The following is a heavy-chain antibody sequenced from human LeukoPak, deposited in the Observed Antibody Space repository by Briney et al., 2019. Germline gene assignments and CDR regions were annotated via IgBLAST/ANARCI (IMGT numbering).Heavy chain of an antibody. Sequence: GASVKASCKASGYTFTSYDINWVRQATGQGLEWMGWMNPNSGNTGYAQKFQGRVTITRNTSISTAYMELSSLRSEDTAVYYCARGSGSYGGYYFDYWGQGTGVTVSS. D-gene: IGHD1-26*01. CDR2: MNPNSGNT. CDR1: GYTFTSYD. J-gene: IGHJ4*02. CDR3: ARGSGSYGGYYFDY. V-gene: IGHV1-8*03.